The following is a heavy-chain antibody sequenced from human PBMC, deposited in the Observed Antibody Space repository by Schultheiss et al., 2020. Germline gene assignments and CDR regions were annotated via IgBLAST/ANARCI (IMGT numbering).Heavy chain of an antibody. CDR2: INHSGST. CDR1: GGSFSGYY. CDR3: AGGPRVRRYYMDV. V-gene: IGHV4-34*01. Sequence: SETLSLTCAVYGGSFSGYYWSWIRQPPGKGLEWIGEINHSGSTNYNPSLKSRVTISVDTSKNQFSLKVSSVTAADTAVYYCAGGPRVRRYYMDVWGKGTTVTVSS. D-gene: IGHD3-22*01. J-gene: IGHJ6*03.